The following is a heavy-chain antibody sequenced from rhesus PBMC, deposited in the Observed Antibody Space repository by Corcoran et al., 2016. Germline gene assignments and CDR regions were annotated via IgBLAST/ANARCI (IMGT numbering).Heavy chain of an antibody. J-gene: IGHJ2*01. Sequence: QVQLQESGPGLVKPSETLSLTCTVSGASIRSNWGSWIRQPPGKGLEWIGEINGDSGNTNQNPSLKNRITISKDASKNQFSLEVNSLTAADTAVYYCARSPGSWYFDLWGPGTPITISS. CDR1: GASIRSNW. CDR3: ARSPGSWYFDL. CDR2: INGDSGNT. V-gene: IGHV4-80*01.